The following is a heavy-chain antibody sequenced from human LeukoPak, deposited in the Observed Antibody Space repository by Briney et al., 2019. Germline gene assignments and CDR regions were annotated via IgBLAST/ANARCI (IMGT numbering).Heavy chain of an antibody. V-gene: IGHV4-4*02. CDR2: SGTT. D-gene: IGHD5/OR15-5a*01. CDR1: GGSISSSNW. CDR3: ARVAHDLYPYYFDY. J-gene: IGHJ4*02. Sequence: SGTLSLTCAVSGGSISSSNWWSWVRQPPGKGLEWIAYSGTTYYNPSLKSRVTISVDTSKNQFSLKLSSVTAADTAVYYCARVAHDLYPYYFDYWGQGTLVTVSS.